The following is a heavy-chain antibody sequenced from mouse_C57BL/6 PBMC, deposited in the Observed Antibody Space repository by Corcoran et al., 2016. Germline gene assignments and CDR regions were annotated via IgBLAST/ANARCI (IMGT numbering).Heavy chain of an antibody. J-gene: IGHJ4*01. CDR2: INPNNGGT. CDR1: GYTFTDYY. V-gene: IGHV1-26*01. CDR3: ARQEPSYYAMDY. Sequence: EVQLQQSGPELVKPGASVKLSCKASGYTFTDYYMNWVKQSNGKSLEWIGGINPNNGGTSYNQKFKGKATLTVDKSSSTAYMELRSLTSEDSAVYYCARQEPSYYAMDYWGQGTSVTVSS.